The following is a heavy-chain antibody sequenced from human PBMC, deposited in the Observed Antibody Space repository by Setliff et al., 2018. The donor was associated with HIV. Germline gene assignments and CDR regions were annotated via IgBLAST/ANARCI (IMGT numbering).Heavy chain of an antibody. D-gene: IGHD2-15*01. J-gene: IGHJ4*02. V-gene: IGHV3-48*03. Sequence: GESPKIFRAAFGFDFSRYVLNWVRQAPGKGLEWVSYISSSGSTIYYADSVKGRFTLSRDNAKNSLFLQMNSLRAEETAVYYCARGEVVGDGSVDYWGQGTLVTVSS. CDR3: ARGEVVGDGSVDY. CDR2: ISSSGSTI. CDR1: GFDFSRYV.